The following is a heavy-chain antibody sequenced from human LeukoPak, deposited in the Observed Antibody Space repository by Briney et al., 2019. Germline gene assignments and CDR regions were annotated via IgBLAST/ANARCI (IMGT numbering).Heavy chain of an antibody. Sequence: GESLKISCKGSGYSFTSYWISWVRQMPGKGLEWMGRIDPSDSYTNYSPSFQGHVTISADKSISIVYLQWSSLKASDTAMYYCTRSRTSPSDYWGQGTLVTVSS. CDR2: IDPSDSYT. CDR1: GYSFTSYW. V-gene: IGHV5-10-1*01. J-gene: IGHJ4*02. CDR3: TRSRTSPSDY.